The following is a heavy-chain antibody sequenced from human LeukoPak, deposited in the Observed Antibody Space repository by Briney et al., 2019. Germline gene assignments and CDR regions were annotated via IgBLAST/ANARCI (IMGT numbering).Heavy chain of an antibody. D-gene: IGHD3-10*01. Sequence: GGSLRLSCEASGFTFSNYWMLWVRQAPGKGLVWVSRINRDGTTTGYADSVKGRFTISRDNGKNTLYLQMNSLRAEDTAVYYCGRDYYGSVDYWGQGTLVTVSS. CDR2: INRDGTTT. V-gene: IGHV3-74*01. J-gene: IGHJ4*02. CDR1: GFTFSNYW. CDR3: GRDYYGSVDY.